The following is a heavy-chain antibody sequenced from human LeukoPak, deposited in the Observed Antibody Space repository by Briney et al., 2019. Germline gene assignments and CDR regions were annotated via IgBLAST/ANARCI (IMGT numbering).Heavy chain of an antibody. D-gene: IGHD6-13*01. CDR3: AKGSAAGIRNWFDP. Sequence: PGGSLRLSCAASGFTFDDYAMHWVRQAPGKGLEWVSGISWNSGSIGYADSVKGRFTISRDNAKNSLYLQMNSLRAEDTALYYCAKGSAAGIRNWFDPWGQGTLVTVSS. CDR1: GFTFDDYA. J-gene: IGHJ5*02. V-gene: IGHV3-9*01. CDR2: ISWNSGSI.